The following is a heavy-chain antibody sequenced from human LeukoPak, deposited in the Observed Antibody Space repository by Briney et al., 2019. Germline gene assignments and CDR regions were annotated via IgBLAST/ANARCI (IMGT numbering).Heavy chain of an antibody. Sequence: ASVKVSCTASGGTFSSYAISWVRQAPGQGLEWMGRIIPILGIANYAQKFQGRVTITADTSTSTAYMELSSLRSEDTAVYYCARDVATYYYDSSGYYYDYWGQGTLVTISS. J-gene: IGHJ4*02. CDR2: IIPILGIA. D-gene: IGHD3-22*01. CDR1: GGTFSSYA. V-gene: IGHV1-69*04. CDR3: ARDVATYYYDSSGYYYDY.